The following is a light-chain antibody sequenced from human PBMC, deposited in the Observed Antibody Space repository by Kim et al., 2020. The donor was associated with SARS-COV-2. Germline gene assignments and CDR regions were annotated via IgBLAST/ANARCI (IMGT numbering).Light chain of an antibody. CDR2: KAS. V-gene: IGKV1-5*03. CDR1: QSINSW. J-gene: IGKJ1*01. CDR3: QQYNKA. Sequence: DIQMTQSPSTLSASVGDRVTITCRTSQSINSWLAWYQQKPRKAPKLLIYKASILESGVPSRFSGSGSETEFTLTISSLQPDDFATYYCQQYNKAFGQGTKVDIK.